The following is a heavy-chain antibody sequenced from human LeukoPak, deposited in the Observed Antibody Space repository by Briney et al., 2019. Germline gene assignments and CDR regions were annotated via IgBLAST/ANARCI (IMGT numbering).Heavy chain of an antibody. CDR3: ARGGGGLQH. J-gene: IGHJ1*01. CDR1: GYIFTVYF. V-gene: IGHV1-2*02. D-gene: IGHD2-15*01. Sequence: ASVKVSCKASGYIFTVYFMHWVRQAPGQGLEWMGWINPNTGGTNYAQKFQGRVTMTRDTSISTAYMELSSLMSDDTAIYYCARGGGGLQHWGQGTLVTVSS. CDR2: INPNTGGT.